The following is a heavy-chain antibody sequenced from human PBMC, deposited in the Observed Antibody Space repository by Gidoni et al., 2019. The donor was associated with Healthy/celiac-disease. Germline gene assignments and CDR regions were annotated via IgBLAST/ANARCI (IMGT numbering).Heavy chain of an antibody. CDR1: GPSFSGYY. J-gene: IGHJ4*02. D-gene: IGHD3-22*01. V-gene: IGHV4-34*01. Sequence: QVQLQQWGAGLLKPSATLSLTCAMSGPSFSGYYWSWIRQSPGRGLEWIAEITHTGSTNYKPSLRSRVTISVDASKNQFSLQLRSVTAADTAVYYCARGRYHDSSGFPYWGQGTLVTVSS. CDR3: ARGRYHDSSGFPY. CDR2: ITHTGST.